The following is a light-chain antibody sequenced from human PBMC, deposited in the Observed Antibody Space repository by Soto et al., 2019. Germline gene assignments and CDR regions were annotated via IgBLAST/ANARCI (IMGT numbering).Light chain of an antibody. CDR1: SXDVGGYNY. CDR3: SSYTSSGTLGV. Sequence: QSALXQXXSXSGSXXQSVTISXXGTSXDVGGYNYVSWYQHHPGKAPKLIVFDVSNRPSGVSNRFSGSKSGNTASLTISGLQAEDEADYYCSSYTSSGTLGVFGTGTKLTVL. CDR2: DVS. J-gene: IGLJ1*01. V-gene: IGLV2-14*03.